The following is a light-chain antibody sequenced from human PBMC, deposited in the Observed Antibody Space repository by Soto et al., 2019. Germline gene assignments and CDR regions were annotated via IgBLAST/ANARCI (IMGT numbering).Light chain of an antibody. CDR1: SSEIGGYNY. V-gene: IGLV2-14*01. CDR3: SSYRRGSTYV. J-gene: IGLJ1*01. Sequence: QSVLTQPASVSGSPGQSITVSCTGTSSEIGGYNYVSWYQQHPGKAPRLMIYDVANRPSGVSNRFSGSKSGNTASLTISGLQAEDVADYYCSSYRRGSTYVFGTGTKVNV. CDR2: DVA.